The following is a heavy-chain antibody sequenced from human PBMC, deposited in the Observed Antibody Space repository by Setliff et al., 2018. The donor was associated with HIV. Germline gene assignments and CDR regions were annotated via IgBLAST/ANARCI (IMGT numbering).Heavy chain of an antibody. CDR2: ISSSSSYI. CDR1: GFTFSSYS. CDR3: AREGSGYSSSQRTVGAYYYYMDV. Sequence: GGSLRLSCAASGFTFSSYSMNWVRQAPGKGLEWVSSISSSSSYIYYADSVKGRFTISRDNAKNSLYLQMNSLRAEDTAAYYCAREGSGYSSSQRTVGAYYYYMDVWGKGTTVTVSS. D-gene: IGHD6-13*01. V-gene: IGHV3-21*01. J-gene: IGHJ6*03.